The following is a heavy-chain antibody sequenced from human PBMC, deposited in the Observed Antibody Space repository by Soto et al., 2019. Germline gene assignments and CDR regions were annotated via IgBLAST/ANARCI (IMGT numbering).Heavy chain of an antibody. V-gene: IGHV3-23*01. CDR1: GFTFSSYA. J-gene: IGHJ4*02. CDR2: ISGSGGST. Sequence: LRLSCAASGFTFSSYAMSWVRQAPGKGLEWVSAISGSGGSTYYADSVKGRFTISRDNSKNTLYLQMNSLRAEDTAVYYCAKVRAGYSSGWYYWGQGTLVTVSS. D-gene: IGHD6-19*01. CDR3: AKVRAGYSSGWYY.